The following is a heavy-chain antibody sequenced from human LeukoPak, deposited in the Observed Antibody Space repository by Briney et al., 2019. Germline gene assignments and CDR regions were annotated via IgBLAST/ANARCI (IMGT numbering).Heavy chain of an antibody. CDR2: ISSSSSYI. J-gene: IGHJ4*02. CDR1: GFTFSSYS. Sequence: GGSLGLSCAASGFTFSSYSMNWVRQAPGKGLEWVSSISSSSSYIYYADSVKGRFTISRDNAKNSLYLQMSSLRAEDTAVYYCARGRIAAAGPFDYWGQGTLVTVSS. D-gene: IGHD6-13*01. V-gene: IGHV3-21*01. CDR3: ARGRIAAAGPFDY.